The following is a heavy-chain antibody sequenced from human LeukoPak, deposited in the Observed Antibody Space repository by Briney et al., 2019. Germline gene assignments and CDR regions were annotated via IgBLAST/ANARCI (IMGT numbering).Heavy chain of an antibody. Sequence: PSETLSLTCTVSGGSISSYYWSWIRQPPGKGLEWIGYIYYSGITNYKPSLKSRVTISVDTSKKQFSLKLSSVTAADTAVYYCARHDLALGAFDIWGQGTMVTVSS. CDR3: ARHDLALGAFDI. D-gene: IGHD3/OR15-3a*01. CDR1: GGSISSYY. V-gene: IGHV4-59*08. J-gene: IGHJ3*02. CDR2: IYYSGIT.